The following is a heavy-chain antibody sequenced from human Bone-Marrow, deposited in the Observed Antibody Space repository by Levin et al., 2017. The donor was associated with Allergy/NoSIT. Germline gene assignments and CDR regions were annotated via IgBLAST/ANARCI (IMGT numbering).Heavy chain of an antibody. CDR3: TTPLVVSNTFDY. Sequence: SCAASGFTFSNAWMSWVRQAPGKGLEWVGRIKSKTDGGTTDYAAPVKGRFTISRDDSKNTLYLQMNSLKTEDTAVYYCTTPLVVSNTFDYWGQGTLVTVSS. CDR2: IKSKTDGGTT. J-gene: IGHJ4*02. D-gene: IGHD2-8*02. CDR1: GFTFSNAW. V-gene: IGHV3-15*01.